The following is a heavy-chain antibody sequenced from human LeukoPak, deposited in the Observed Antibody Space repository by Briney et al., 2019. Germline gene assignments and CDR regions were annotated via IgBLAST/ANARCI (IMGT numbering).Heavy chain of an antibody. D-gene: IGHD4-23*01. Sequence: SVKVSCKASGGTFSSYAISWVRQAPGQGLEWMGRIIPILGIANYAQKFQGRVTITADKSTSTAYMELSSLRSEDTAVYYCARVGNGEFTDAFDIWGQGTMVTVSS. J-gene: IGHJ3*02. V-gene: IGHV1-69*04. CDR3: ARVGNGEFTDAFDI. CDR2: IIPILGIA. CDR1: GGTFSSYA.